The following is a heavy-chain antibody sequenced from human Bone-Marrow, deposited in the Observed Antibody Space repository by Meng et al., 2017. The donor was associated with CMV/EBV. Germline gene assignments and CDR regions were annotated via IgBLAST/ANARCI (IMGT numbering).Heavy chain of an antibody. V-gene: IGHV3-30*02. Sequence: GGSLRLSCAASGFTFSSYGMHWVRQAPGKGLEWVAFIRYDGSNKYYADSVKGRFTISRDNSKNTLYLQMNSLRAEDTAVYYCAKDRLKHSGWYEGFDYWGQGTLVTVSS. J-gene: IGHJ4*02. CDR1: GFTFSSYG. CDR2: IRYDGSNK. CDR3: AKDRLKHSGWYEGFDY. D-gene: IGHD6-19*01.